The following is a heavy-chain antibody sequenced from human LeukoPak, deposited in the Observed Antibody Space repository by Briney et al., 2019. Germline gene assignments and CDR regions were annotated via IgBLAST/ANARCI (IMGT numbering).Heavy chain of an antibody. V-gene: IGHV3-33*01. CDR3: ARDYCSSTSCYDY. CDR1: GFTFNDYG. J-gene: IGHJ4*02. CDR2: IWYDGSNK. Sequence: GGSLRLSCAASGFTFNDYGLHWVSQAPGKGLEWVAVIWYDGSNKYYADSVKGRFTISRDNSKNTVYLQMNSLRAEDTALYYCARDYCSSTSCYDYWGQGTMVTVSS. D-gene: IGHD2-2*01.